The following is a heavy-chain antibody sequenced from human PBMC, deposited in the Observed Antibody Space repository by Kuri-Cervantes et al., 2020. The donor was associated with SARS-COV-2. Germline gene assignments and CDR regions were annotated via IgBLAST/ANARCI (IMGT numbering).Heavy chain of an antibody. CDR1: GGSISSSSYY. D-gene: IGHD3-22*01. V-gene: IGHV4-39*07. CDR2: IYYSGST. Sequence: SETLSLTCTVSGGSISSSSYYWGWIRQPPGKGLEWIGSIYYSGSTYYNPSLKSRVTISVDTSKNQFSLKLSSVTAADTAVYYCALGTDYYDSSGYYLSGAFDIWGQGTMVTVSS. J-gene: IGHJ3*02. CDR3: ALGTDYYDSSGYYLSGAFDI.